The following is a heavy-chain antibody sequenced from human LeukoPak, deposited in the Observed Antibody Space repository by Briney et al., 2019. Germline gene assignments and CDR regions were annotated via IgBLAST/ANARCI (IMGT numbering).Heavy chain of an antibody. V-gene: IGHV4-39*06. CDR3: ARGPADKWELPFGYFDY. CDR1: GGSISSSSYY. J-gene: IGHJ4*02. Sequence: PSETLSLTCTVSGGSISSSSYYWGWIRQPPGKGLEWIGSIYYSGSTYYNPSLKSRVTISVDASKNQFPLKLSSVTAADTAVYYCARGPADKWELPFGYFDYWGQGTLVTVSS. D-gene: IGHD1-26*01. CDR2: IYYSGST.